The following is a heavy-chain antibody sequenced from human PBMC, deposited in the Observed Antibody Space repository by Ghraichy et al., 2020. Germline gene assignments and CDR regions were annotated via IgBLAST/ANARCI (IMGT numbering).Heavy chain of an antibody. V-gene: IGHV3-21*01. D-gene: IGHD2-21*02. CDR1: GFTVSSYA. Sequence: GSLRLSCAVSGFTVSSYAMYWVRQAPGKGLEWVSSISSSSTYIYYAESVKGRFTIFRDNAKNSLSLQMNSLRAEDTAVYYCARDRICGGDCYDWFDPWGQGTLVTVSS. CDR3: ARDRICGGDCYDWFDP. CDR2: ISSSSTYI. J-gene: IGHJ5*02.